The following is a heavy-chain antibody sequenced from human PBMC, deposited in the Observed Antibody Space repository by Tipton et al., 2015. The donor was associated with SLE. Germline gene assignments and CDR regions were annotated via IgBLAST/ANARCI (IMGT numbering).Heavy chain of an antibody. CDR2: IYFSKTT. Sequence: TLSLTCAVSGYSINSNSDWGWVRQPPGKGLEWIGSIYFSKTTYYNPSLKSRVTISVDTSKNQFSLKLSSVTAADTAVYYCARHGNQDYWGQGTLVTVSS. CDR3: ARHGNQDY. V-gene: IGHV4-38-2*01. D-gene: IGHD4-23*01. CDR1: GYSINSNSD. J-gene: IGHJ4*02.